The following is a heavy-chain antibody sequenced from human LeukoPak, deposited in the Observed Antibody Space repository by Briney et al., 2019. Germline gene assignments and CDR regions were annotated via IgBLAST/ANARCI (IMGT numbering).Heavy chain of an antibody. Sequence: SRTLSLTCTVSGGSISSGSYYWSWIRQPAGKGLEWIGRIYTSGSTNYNPSLKSRVTISVDTSKNQFSLKLSSVTAADTAVYYCARASDRSWRHYYYYMDVWGKGTTVTVSS. CDR2: IYTSGST. D-gene: IGHD2-15*01. CDR3: ARASDRSWRHYYYYMDV. V-gene: IGHV4-61*02. J-gene: IGHJ6*03. CDR1: GGSISSGSYY.